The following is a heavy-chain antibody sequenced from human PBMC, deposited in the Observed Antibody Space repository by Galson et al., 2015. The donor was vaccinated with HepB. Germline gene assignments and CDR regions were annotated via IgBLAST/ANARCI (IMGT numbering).Heavy chain of an antibody. Sequence: SVKVSCKASGYTFTSYAMNWVRQAPGQGLEWMGWIDTNTGSPTYAQGFIGRFVFSLDTSVSTTYLQISSLKAEDTAVYYCARAILPNNYYFYYGMGVWGQGTTVSVSS. V-gene: IGHV7-4-1*02. CDR2: IDTNTGSP. D-gene: IGHD4/OR15-4a*01. CDR1: GYTFTSYA. CDR3: ARAILPNNYYFYYGMGV. J-gene: IGHJ6*02.